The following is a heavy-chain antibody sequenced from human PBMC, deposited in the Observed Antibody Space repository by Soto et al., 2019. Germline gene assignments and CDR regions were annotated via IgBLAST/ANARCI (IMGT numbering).Heavy chain of an antibody. V-gene: IGHV3-30*15. Sequence: QVQLVESGGSVVQPGRSLRLSCEASGFTFTSYAMHWVRQAPGKGLEWVAAISYDGINEYYADSVKGRFTISRDNSKNTLFLQMSSLRVGDTAVYYCARDRLRLGELSLIGYFDYWGQGTLVTVSS. CDR1: GFTFTSYA. J-gene: IGHJ4*02. CDR2: ISYDGINE. CDR3: ARDRLRLGELSLIGYFDY. D-gene: IGHD3-16*02.